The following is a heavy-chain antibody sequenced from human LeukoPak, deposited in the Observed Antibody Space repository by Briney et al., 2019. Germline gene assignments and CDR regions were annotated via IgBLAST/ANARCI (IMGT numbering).Heavy chain of an antibody. CDR3: ARERVGAYDY. J-gene: IGHJ4*02. D-gene: IGHD1-26*01. Sequence: GGSLRLSCAASGFIFSSYEMNWVRQAPGKGLEWVSYISSSGSTIYYADSVKGRFTISRDNAKNSLYLQMNSLRAEDTAVYYCARERVGAYDYWGQGTLVTVSS. CDR2: ISSSGSTI. CDR1: GFIFSSYE. V-gene: IGHV3-48*03.